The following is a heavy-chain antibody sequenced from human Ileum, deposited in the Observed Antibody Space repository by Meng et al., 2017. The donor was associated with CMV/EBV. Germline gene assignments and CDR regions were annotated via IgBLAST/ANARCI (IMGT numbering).Heavy chain of an antibody. D-gene: IGHD3-9*01. CDR1: GYTFTDYF. CDR3: VKEDWYFDF. V-gene: IGHV1-2*02. J-gene: IGHJ4*02. CDR2: IHPNSGGT. Sequence: QVQLVQSWAEVRKPSSSLKGSCATSGYTFTDYFIHWVRQAPGQGLEWMGWIHPNSGGTKYAQEFQGRVAMPRDTSISTANMELTRLTSDDTAIYYCVKEDWYFDFWGQGTLVTVSS.